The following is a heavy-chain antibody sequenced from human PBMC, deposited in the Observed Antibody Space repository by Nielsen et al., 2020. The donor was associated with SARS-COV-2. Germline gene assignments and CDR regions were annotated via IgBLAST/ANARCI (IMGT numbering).Heavy chain of an antibody. CDR3: ARDSRASSSRAEADY. CDR2: VNYRGGT. D-gene: IGHD6-13*01. Sequence: SETLSLTCAVYGGSFGGYYWSWIRQPPGKGLEWIGEVNYRGGTNYNPSLKSRVTISVDTSKNQFSLKLSSVTAADTAVYYCARDSRASSSRAEADYWGQGTLVTVSS. CDR1: GGSFGGYY. J-gene: IGHJ4*02. V-gene: IGHV4-34*01.